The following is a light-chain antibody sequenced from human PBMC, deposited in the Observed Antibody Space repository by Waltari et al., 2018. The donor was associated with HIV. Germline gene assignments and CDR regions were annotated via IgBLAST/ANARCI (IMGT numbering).Light chain of an antibody. CDR1: SSNIGSRP. J-gene: IGLJ2*01. CDR2: SNT. V-gene: IGLV1-44*01. CDR3: SVWDVTLNGLV. Sequence: QPLLTQSPSASGTPGQRVNISCFGTSSNIGSRPVTWYQHFPGTPPKPLIFSNTERPSGVPDRFSGSKSGTSASLAITGLHSQDEADYYCSVWDVTLNGLVFGGGTRLSVL.